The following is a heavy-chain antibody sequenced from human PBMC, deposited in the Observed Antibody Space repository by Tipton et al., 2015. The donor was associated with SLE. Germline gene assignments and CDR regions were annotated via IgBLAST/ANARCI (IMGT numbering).Heavy chain of an antibody. CDR3: AKDRHSITIFGVVLFA. Sequence: QLVQSGAEVKKPGESLKISCKGSGYSFTSYWIGWVRQMPGKGLEWMGIIYPGDSDTRYSPSFQGQVTISADKSISTAYLQWSSLRAEDMAVYYCAKDRHSITIFGVVLFAWGQGTLVTVSS. V-gene: IGHV5-51*01. CDR2: IYPGDSDT. CDR1: GYSFTSYW. J-gene: IGHJ5*02. D-gene: IGHD3-3*01.